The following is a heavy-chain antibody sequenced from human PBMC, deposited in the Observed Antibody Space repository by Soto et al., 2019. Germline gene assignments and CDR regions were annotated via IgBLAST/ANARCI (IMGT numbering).Heavy chain of an antibody. CDR3: ACFGYSCGYYRDLFDY. D-gene: IGHD6-25*01. V-gene: IGHV5-51*01. Sequence: GESLKISCKGSGYTFTTYWIGWVRQMPGKGLEWMGIIYPGDSDSRYSPSFHGQVTISADKSISTAYLQWSSLKASDTAMYYCACFGYSCGYYRDLFDYWGQGTLVTGSA. J-gene: IGHJ4*02. CDR1: GYTFTTYW. CDR2: IYPGDSDS.